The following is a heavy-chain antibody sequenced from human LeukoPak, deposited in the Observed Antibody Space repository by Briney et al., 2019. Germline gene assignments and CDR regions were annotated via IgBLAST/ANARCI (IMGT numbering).Heavy chain of an antibody. CDR3: ARLPKVRGVRIYYYYYMDV. CDR2: INHSGST. Sequence: SETLSLTCAVYGGSFSGYYWSWIRQPPGKGLEWIGEINHSGSTNYNPSLKSRVTISVDTSKNQFSLKLSSVTAADTAVYYCARLPKVRGVRIYYYYYMDVWGKGTTVTISS. J-gene: IGHJ6*03. D-gene: IGHD3-10*01. CDR1: GGSFSGYY. V-gene: IGHV4-34*01.